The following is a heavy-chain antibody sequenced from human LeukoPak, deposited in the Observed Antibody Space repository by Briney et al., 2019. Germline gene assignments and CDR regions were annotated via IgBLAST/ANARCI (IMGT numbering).Heavy chain of an antibody. J-gene: IGHJ5*02. CDR3: ARRASTTGWFDP. Sequence: GESLKISCKGSGFDISSYWIGWVRQVPGKGLEWMGSIYPRDSDTTYSPSFQGHVTISADKSISTAYLQWSSLKASDTAMYYCARRASTTGWFDPWGQGTLVTVSS. CDR2: IYPRDSDT. V-gene: IGHV5-51*01. D-gene: IGHD4-11*01. CDR1: GFDISSYW.